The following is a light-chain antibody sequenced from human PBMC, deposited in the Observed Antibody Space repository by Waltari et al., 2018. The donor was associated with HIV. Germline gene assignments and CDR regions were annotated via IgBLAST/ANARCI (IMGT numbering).Light chain of an antibody. CDR2: DVD. CDR3: ASFTGDSTLL. Sequence: SAVTQPASVSGLPGPSLTISCTGDDHDFALYNFVSWFQQHPGKLPRLILYDVDSRASGISARFSGSKSGHTASLHISGLRAEDEADYYCASFTGDSTLLFGEGTKVTVL. CDR1: DHDFALYNF. V-gene: IGLV2-14*03. J-gene: IGLJ3*02.